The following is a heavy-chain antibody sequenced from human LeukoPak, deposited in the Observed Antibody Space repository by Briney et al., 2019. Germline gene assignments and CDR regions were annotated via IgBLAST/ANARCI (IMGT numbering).Heavy chain of an antibody. D-gene: IGHD3-10*01. J-gene: IGHJ5*02. V-gene: IGHV4-59*12. CDR3: ARGRGDVRGSAMVRGVRAPSYNWFDP. Sequence: SETLSLTCTDSGGSISSYYWSWIRQPPGKGLEWVGYIYYSGSTNDNPHLKSRANISVYTSKIQLSLRLCSVTAADTAVYYWARGRGDVRGSAMVRGVRAPSYNWFDPWGHGTQVTVSS. CDR2: IYYSGST. CDR1: GGSISSYY.